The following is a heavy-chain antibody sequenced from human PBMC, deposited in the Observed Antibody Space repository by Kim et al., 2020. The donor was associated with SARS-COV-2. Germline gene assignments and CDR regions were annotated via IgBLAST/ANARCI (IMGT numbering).Heavy chain of an antibody. J-gene: IGHJ6*02. CDR3: AKETPVWFGELF. Sequence: YSAGSVKCRFTNPRDNSKNTLYLQMNSLRAEDTAVYYCAKETPVWFGELFWGQGTTVTVSS. V-gene: IGHV3-23*03. D-gene: IGHD3-10*01.